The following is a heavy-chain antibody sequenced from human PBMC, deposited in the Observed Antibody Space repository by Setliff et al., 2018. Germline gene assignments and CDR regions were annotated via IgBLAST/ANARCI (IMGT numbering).Heavy chain of an antibody. Sequence: SETLSLTCTVSGGSISSGGYYWSWIRQHPGKGLEWIGYIYYSGSTSYYNPSLKSRVTISVDTSKNQFSLKLTSVTAADTAMYYCARDTSSDWAAWFDPWSQGILVTVSS. J-gene: IGHJ5*02. V-gene: IGHV4-31*03. CDR3: ARDTSSDWAAWFDP. D-gene: IGHD6-19*01. CDR1: GGSISSGGYY. CDR2: IYYSGSTS.